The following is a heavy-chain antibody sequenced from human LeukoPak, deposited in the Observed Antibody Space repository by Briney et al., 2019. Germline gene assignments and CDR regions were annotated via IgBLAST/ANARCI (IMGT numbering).Heavy chain of an antibody. CDR3: ARGLIVPSTIFDY. CDR1: GDSISSGTYS. V-gene: IGHV4-30-2*01. CDR2: ISHSGGT. Sequence: SLTCAVSGDSISSGTYSWTWIRQPPGKGLEWIGFISHSGGTYYNPSLKSRVTMSVDRSENQFSLKLSSVTAADTAVYYCARGLIVPSTIFDYWGQGALVTVSS. D-gene: IGHD2-2*01. J-gene: IGHJ4*02.